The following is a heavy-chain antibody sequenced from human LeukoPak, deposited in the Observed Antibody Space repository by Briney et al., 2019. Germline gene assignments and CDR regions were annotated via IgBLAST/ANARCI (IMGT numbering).Heavy chain of an antibody. CDR1: GFTFSSYA. Sequence: GSLRLSCAASGFTFSSYAMSWVRQAPGKGLEWVSAISGSGGSTYYADSVKGRCTISRDNSKNTLYLQMNSLRAEDTAVYYCAKRLGYYDSSEGYFDYWGQGTLVTVSS. D-gene: IGHD3-22*01. V-gene: IGHV3-23*01. CDR3: AKRLGYYDSSEGYFDY. CDR2: ISGSGGST. J-gene: IGHJ4*02.